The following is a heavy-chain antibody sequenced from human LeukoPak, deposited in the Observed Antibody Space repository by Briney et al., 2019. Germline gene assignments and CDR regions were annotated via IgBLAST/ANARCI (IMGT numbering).Heavy chain of an antibody. CDR1: GFTFSSYG. CDR2: IRYDGSNK. V-gene: IGHV3-30*02. J-gene: IGHJ4*02. Sequence: PGGSLRLSRAASGFTFSSYGMHWVRQAPGKGLEWVAFIRYDGSNKYYADSVKGRFTISRDNSKNTLYLQMNSLRAEDTAVYYCAKDHEMATITGDYWGQGTLVTVSS. CDR3: AKDHEMATITGDY. D-gene: IGHD5-24*01.